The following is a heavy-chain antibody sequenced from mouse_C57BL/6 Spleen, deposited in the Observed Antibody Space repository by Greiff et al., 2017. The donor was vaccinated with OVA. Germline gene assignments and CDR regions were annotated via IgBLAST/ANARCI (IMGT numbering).Heavy chain of an antibody. CDR1: GYTFTSYW. V-gene: IGHV1-52*01. CDR2: IDPSDSET. Sequence: QVQLQQPGAELVRPGSSVKLSCKASGYTFTSYWMHWVKQRPIQGLEWIGNIDPSDSETHYNQKFKDKATLTVDKSSSTAYMQLSSLTSEDSAVYYCAGGYGNYGGFAYWGQGTLVTVSA. J-gene: IGHJ3*01. CDR3: AGGYGNYGGFAY. D-gene: IGHD2-10*02.